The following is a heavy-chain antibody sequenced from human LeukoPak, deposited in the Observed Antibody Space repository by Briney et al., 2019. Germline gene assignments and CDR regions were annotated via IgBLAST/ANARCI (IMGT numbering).Heavy chain of an antibody. D-gene: IGHD1-26*01. J-gene: IGHJ4*02. Sequence: GGSLRLSCATSGFTFSNYGVHWVRQAPGKGLEWVSSISSSSTYIYYADSMKGRFTISRDNAKNSLYLQMNSLRAEDTAVYYCARDLSVGAKPDLGFDYWGQGSLVTVSS. V-gene: IGHV3-21*01. CDR3: ARDLSVGAKPDLGFDY. CDR2: ISSSSTYI. CDR1: GFTFSNYG.